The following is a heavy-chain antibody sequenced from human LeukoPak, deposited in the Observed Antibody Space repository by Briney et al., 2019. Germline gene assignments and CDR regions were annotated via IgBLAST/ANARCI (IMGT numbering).Heavy chain of an antibody. CDR2: IYYSGST. D-gene: IGHD3-10*01. Sequence: PSETLSLTCTVSGGSISSYYWSWIRQPPGKGLEWIWYIYYSGSTNYNPSLKSRVTISVDTSKNQSSLKLSSVTAADTAVYYCARTLWFGELKVWFDPWGQGTLVTVSS. CDR1: GGSISSYY. CDR3: ARTLWFGELKVWFDP. V-gene: IGHV4-59*08. J-gene: IGHJ5*02.